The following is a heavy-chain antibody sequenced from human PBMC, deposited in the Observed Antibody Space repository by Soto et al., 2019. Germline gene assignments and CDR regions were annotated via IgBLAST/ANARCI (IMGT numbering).Heavy chain of an antibody. CDR2: ISSSSSYI. D-gene: IGHD2-21*01. Sequence: LRLSCAASGFTFSSYSMNWVRQAPGKGLEWVSSISSSSSYIYYADSVKGRFTISRDNAKNSLYLQMNSLRAEDTAVYYCARAGDDPWAFDIWGQGTMVTVSS. CDR3: ARAGDDPWAFDI. V-gene: IGHV3-21*01. CDR1: GFTFSSYS. J-gene: IGHJ3*02.